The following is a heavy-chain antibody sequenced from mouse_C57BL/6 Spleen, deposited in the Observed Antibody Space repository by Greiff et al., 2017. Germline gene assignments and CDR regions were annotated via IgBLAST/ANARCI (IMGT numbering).Heavy chain of an antibody. CDR2: IDPENGDT. J-gene: IGHJ4*01. CDR1: GFNIKDDY. CDR3: TTGPYYYGSSYGAMEY. Sequence: VQLQQSGAELVRPGASVKLSCTASGFNIKDDYMPWVKQRPEQGLEWIGWIDPENGDTEYASKFQGKATITADTSSNTASLQLSSLTSEDTAVYYCTTGPYYYGSSYGAMEYGGQGTSGTVSS. V-gene: IGHV14-4*01. D-gene: IGHD1-1*01.